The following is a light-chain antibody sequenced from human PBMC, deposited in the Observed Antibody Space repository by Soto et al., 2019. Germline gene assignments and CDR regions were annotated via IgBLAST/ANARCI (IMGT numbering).Light chain of an antibody. V-gene: IGKV3-15*01. CDR2: GAS. CDR3: QQYNNWPQT. CDR1: QSVGSR. Sequence: EIVMTQSPDTVSVSPGEVAELSCRASQSVGSRVAWYQQKFGQPPRLLIYGASTRATGIPARFSGSGSGTEFTLTISSLQSEDFAVYYCQQYNNWPQTFGQGTKVDIK. J-gene: IGKJ1*01.